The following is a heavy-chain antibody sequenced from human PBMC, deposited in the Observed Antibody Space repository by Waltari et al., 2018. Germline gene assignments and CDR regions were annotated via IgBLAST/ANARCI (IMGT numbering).Heavy chain of an antibody. CDR3: ATDRSWSLDY. D-gene: IGHD6-13*01. V-gene: IGHV3-53*01. CDR2: TYTGGNT. Sequence: EVQLVQSGGGLIQPGGSLRLSCAVSGITVSSKYMSWVRQAPGKGLEWVSLTYTGGNTDYAESVKGRFTISRDTSKNTLHLQMNGLRAEDTAVYYCATDRSWSLDYWGQGTLVTVFS. J-gene: IGHJ4*02. CDR1: GITVSSKY.